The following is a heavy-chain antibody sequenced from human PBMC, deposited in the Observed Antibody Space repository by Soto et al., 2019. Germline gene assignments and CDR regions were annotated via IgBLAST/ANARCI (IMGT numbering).Heavy chain of an antibody. V-gene: IGHV3-53*01. D-gene: IGHD4-17*01. CDR1: EFNVTHGH. J-gene: IGHJ4*02. Sequence: ELQLVESGGGLIQPGGSLRLACAASEFNVTHGHMNWVRQAAGKGLEWVSVIFGDGYTKYGDSVRGRFTISRDTSKNTVYLQMNSLRAEDTAVYYCAGDWNGDKYFDYWDQGTLVTVSS. CDR2: IFGDGYT. CDR3: AGDWNGDKYFDY.